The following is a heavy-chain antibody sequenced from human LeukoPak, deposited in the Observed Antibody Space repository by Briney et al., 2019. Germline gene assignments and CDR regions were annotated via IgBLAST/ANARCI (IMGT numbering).Heavy chain of an antibody. J-gene: IGHJ2*01. CDR2: INHSGST. D-gene: IGHD5-18*01. Sequence: SETLSLTCTVSGGSISSYYWSWIRQPPGKGLEWIGEINHSGSTNYNPSLKSRVTISVDTSKNQFSLKLSSVTAADTAVYYCARDVGGYRYGYRPTELYWYFDLWGRGTLVTVSS. V-gene: IGHV4-59*12. CDR1: GGSISSYY. CDR3: ARDVGGYRYGYRPTELYWYFDL.